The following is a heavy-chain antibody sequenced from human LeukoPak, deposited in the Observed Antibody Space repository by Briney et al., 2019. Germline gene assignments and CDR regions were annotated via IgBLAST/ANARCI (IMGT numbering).Heavy chain of an antibody. V-gene: IGHV3-23*01. CDR1: GFTFSSYA. CDR3: AKVIWFGELFFDY. Sequence: GGSLRLSCAASGFTFSSYAMSWVRQAPGKGLEWVSAISASGGSTYYADSVKGRFTISRDNPKNTLYLQMNSLRAEDTAVYYCAKVIWFGELFFDYWGQGTLVTVSS. CDR2: ISASGGST. J-gene: IGHJ4*02. D-gene: IGHD3-10*01.